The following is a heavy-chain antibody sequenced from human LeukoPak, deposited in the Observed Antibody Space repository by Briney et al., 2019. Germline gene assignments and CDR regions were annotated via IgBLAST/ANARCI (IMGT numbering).Heavy chain of an antibody. Sequence: SVKVSCKASGGTFSSYAISWVRQAPGQGLEWMGGIIPIFGTANYAQKFQGRVTITTDESTSTAYMELSSLRSEDTAVYYCARSRSPRHDYSNYRYWGQGTLVTVS. D-gene: IGHD4-11*01. J-gene: IGHJ4*02. CDR1: GGTFSSYA. CDR3: ARSRSPRHDYSNYRY. CDR2: IIPIFGTA. V-gene: IGHV1-69*05.